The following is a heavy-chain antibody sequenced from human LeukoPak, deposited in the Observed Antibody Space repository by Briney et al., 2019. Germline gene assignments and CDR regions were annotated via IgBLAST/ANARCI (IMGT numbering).Heavy chain of an antibody. J-gene: IGHJ4*01. Sequence: GRSLRLSCAASGFTFSNYWMTWFRQTPGKDLEWVGNIKYDGSEKYYVDSVKGRFTISRDNAKNSLYLHMNSLRVEDTAMYYCARLSAMLRGPEPIYYFDYWGQGTLVTVSS. CDR3: ARLSAMLRGPEPIYYFDY. D-gene: IGHD3-10*01. V-gene: IGHV3-7*01. CDR2: IKYDGSEK. CDR1: GFTFSNYW.